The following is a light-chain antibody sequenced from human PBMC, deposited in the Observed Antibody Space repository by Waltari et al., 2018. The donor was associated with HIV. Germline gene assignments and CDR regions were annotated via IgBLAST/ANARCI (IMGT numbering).Light chain of an antibody. J-gene: IGKJ1*01. V-gene: IGKV3-20*01. CDR3: HQYAYSPGT. CDR1: QSVSSSS. CDR2: GAS. Sequence: VFAQSPATLSLSPGERATVSCWAGQSVSSSSRAWYQQKPGQAPRLLIYGASSRATDTPDRFSGSGSGTDFTLTISSLEADDFAVYFCHQYAYSPGTFGQGTRVESK.